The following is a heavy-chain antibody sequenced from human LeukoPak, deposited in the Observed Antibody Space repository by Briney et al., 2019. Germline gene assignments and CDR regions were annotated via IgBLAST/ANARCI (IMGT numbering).Heavy chain of an antibody. CDR2: IIPIFGTA. J-gene: IGHJ4*02. Sequence: GASVKVSCKASGGTFSSYAISWVRQAPGQGLEWMGRIIPIFGTANYAQKFQGRVTITTDESTSIAYMELSSLRSEDTAVYYCATRPRPPYYDSSGYSVWGQGTLVTVSS. D-gene: IGHD3-22*01. CDR1: GGTFSSYA. V-gene: IGHV1-69*05. CDR3: ATRPRPPYYDSSGYSV.